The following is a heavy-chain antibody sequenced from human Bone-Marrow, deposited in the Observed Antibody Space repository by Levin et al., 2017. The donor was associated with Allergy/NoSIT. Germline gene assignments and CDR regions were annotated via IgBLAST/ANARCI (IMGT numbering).Heavy chain of an antibody. CDR2: ISYDGTKK. D-gene: IGHD2-21*02. CDR3: ARSTRTALNHAMDV. V-gene: IGHV3-30*09. Sequence: GESLKISCVTSGFNVSSYVLQWVRQAPGKGLEWVAVISYDGTKKLYAEVVKGRFAVSRDNSKATLYLEMNYLRPEDTAVYYCARSTRTALNHAMDVWSQGTTVTVTS. J-gene: IGHJ6*02. CDR1: GFNVSSYV.